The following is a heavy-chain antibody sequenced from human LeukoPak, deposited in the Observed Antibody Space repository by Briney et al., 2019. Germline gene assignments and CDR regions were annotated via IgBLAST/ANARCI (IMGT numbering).Heavy chain of an antibody. Sequence: GGSLRLSYAASGFTFSSYAMRWVRQAPGKGLEWVSILYSDGSTYYADSVEGRFTISRDNSKNTLYFEMNNLRVEDTAVYYCAKSERLSMIGGWAPTFDYWGQGTLVTVSS. D-gene: IGHD3-22*01. CDR2: LYSDGST. J-gene: IGHJ4*02. CDR1: GFTFSSYA. CDR3: AKSERLSMIGGWAPTFDY. V-gene: IGHV3-66*01.